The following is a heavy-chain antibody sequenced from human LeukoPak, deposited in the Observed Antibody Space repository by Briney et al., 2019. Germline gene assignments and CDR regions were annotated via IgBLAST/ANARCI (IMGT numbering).Heavy chain of an antibody. D-gene: IGHD3-10*01. V-gene: IGHV4-59*01. CDR1: RGSISSYY. CDR3: ARLYGSDSVADY. J-gene: IGHJ4*02. Sequence: SETLSLTCTVSRGSISSYYWSWIRQPPGKGLEWIGYIYYSGSTNYNPSLKSRVTISVDTSKNQFSLKLSSVTAADTAVYYCARLYGSDSVADYWAREPWSPSPQ. CDR2: IYYSGST.